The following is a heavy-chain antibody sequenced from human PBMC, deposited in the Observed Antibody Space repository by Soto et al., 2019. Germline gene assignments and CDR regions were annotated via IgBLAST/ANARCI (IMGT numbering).Heavy chain of an antibody. D-gene: IGHD3-10*01. CDR1: GFTFPSCW. V-gene: IGHV3-74*01. J-gene: IGHJ4*02. CDR3: VRDGARGRVHY. CDR2: IDNDGRST. Sequence: GGSLRLASVASGFTFPSCWMHWVRQAPGKGLVWVSRIDNDGRSTNYADSVKGRFTISRDNAKNTLYLQMNSLRVEDTAVYYCVRDGARGRVHYWGQGTLVTVSS.